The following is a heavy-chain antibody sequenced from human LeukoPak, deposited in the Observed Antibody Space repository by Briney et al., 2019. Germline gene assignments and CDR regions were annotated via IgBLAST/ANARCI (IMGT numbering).Heavy chain of an antibody. CDR3: ARVDEKWELPWAGAFDI. V-gene: IGHV6-1*01. J-gene: IGHJ3*02. Sequence: SQTLSLTCAISGDSVSSNSAAWNWIRQSPSRGLEWLGRTYYRSKWYNDYAVSVKSRITINPDTSKNQFSLQLNSVTPEDTAVYYCARVDEKWELPWAGAFDIWGQGTMVTVSS. CDR1: GDSVSSNSAA. CDR2: TYYRSKWYN. D-gene: IGHD1-26*01.